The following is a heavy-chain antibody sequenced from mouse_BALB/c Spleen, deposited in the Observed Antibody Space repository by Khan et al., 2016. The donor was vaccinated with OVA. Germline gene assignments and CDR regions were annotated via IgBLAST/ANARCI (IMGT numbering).Heavy chain of an antibody. CDR3: AKQIWSPYYGMDY. Sequence: QVQLKESGPGLVAPSQSLSITCTVSGFSLTDYGVSWIRQPPGKGLEWLGVIWGGGSTYYNSALKSRLSISKDNSKSQVFLKMNSLQTDDPAMYYCAKQIWSPYYGMDYWGQGTSVTVSS. V-gene: IGHV2-6-5*01. CDR2: IWGGGST. J-gene: IGHJ4*01. D-gene: IGHD1-1*02. CDR1: GFSLTDYG.